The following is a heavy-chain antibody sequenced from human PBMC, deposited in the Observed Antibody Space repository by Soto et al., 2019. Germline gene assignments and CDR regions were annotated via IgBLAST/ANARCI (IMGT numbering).Heavy chain of an antibody. CDR3: ARISGSYLGFDY. V-gene: IGHV4-30-2*02. J-gene: IGHJ4*02. D-gene: IGHD1-26*01. Sequence: PSETLSLTCAASGGSISSGGYFWSWIRQPPGKVLEWIGYIYHSGSTYYNPSLKSRVTISVDTSKNQFSLKLSSVTAADTAVYYCARISGSYLGFDYWGQGTLVTVSS. CDR2: IYHSGST. CDR1: GGSISSGGYF.